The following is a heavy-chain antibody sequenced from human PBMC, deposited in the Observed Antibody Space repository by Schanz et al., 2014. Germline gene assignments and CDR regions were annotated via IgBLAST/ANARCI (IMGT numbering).Heavy chain of an antibody. Sequence: EVQLLESGGGLVQPGGSLRLSCAGSGFTFSSYAMSWVRQTPGKGLEWVSVISGSGVTIYYADSVKGRFTISRDNAKNSLYLQMNSLRAEDTAVYYCARDGYNAYDLKRGAYWGQGTQVAVSS. D-gene: IGHD5-12*01. CDR2: ISGSGVTI. CDR1: GFTFSSYA. J-gene: IGHJ4*02. V-gene: IGHV3-23*01. CDR3: ARDGYNAYDLKRGAY.